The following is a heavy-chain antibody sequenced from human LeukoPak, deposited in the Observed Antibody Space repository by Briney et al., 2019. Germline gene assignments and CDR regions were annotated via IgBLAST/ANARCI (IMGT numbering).Heavy chain of an antibody. CDR3: AKCLGYSGRYPDY. J-gene: IGHJ4*02. CDR2: SSGSGVST. V-gene: IGHV3-23*01. Sequence: GGSLRLSCAASGFTFSSYAMSWVRQAPGKGLVWVSVSSGSGVSTYNADSVKCRFTISRENAKNTLYLQMKSLRAEDRAVYYCAKCLGYSGRYPDYWRQGTLVTVSS. CDR1: GFTFSSYA. D-gene: IGHD1-26*01.